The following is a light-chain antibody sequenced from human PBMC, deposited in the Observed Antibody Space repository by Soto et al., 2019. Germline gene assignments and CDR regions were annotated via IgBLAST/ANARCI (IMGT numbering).Light chain of an antibody. Sequence: DIVMTQSPDSLAVSLGERATINCKSSQSVLYSSNNKNYLAWYQQKPGQPPKLLIYWASTRESGVPDRFSGSRSGTDFTLTISSLQAEDVAVYYCQQYYSTPPHTFGQGTKLEIK. CDR2: WAS. CDR1: QSVLYSSNNKNY. V-gene: IGKV4-1*01. J-gene: IGKJ2*01. CDR3: QQYYSTPPHT.